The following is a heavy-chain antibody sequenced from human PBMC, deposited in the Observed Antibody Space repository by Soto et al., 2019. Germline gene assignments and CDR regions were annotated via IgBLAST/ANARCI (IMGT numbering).Heavy chain of an antibody. J-gene: IGHJ4*02. V-gene: IGHV3-23*01. Sequence: PGGSLRLSCAASGFTFSSYAMSWVRQAPGKGLEWVSAISGSGGSTYYADSVKGRFTISRDNSKNTLYLQMNSLRAEDTAVYYCAKETSAAAGIYLIVKVTALFDYWGQGTLVTVSS. CDR1: GFTFSSYA. CDR3: AKETSAAAGIYLIVKVTALFDY. D-gene: IGHD6-13*01. CDR2: ISGSGGST.